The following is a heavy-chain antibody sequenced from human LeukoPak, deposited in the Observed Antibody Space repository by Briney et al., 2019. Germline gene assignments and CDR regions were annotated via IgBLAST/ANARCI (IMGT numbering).Heavy chain of an antibody. CDR1: GFTFSSYS. CDR3: ARDPGGGIVGATFRSLNY. CDR2: ISSSSSYI. Sequence: GGSLRLSCAASGFTFSSYSMNWVRQAPGKGLEWVSSISSSSSYIYYADSVKGRLTISRDNAKNSLYLQMNSLRAEDTAVYYCARDPGGGIVGATFRSLNYWGQGTLVTVSS. J-gene: IGHJ4*02. D-gene: IGHD1-26*01. V-gene: IGHV3-21*01.